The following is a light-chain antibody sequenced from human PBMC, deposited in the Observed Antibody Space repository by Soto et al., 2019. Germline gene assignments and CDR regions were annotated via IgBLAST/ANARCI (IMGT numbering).Light chain of an antibody. CDR1: QSVTSN. Sequence: EVVMTQSPATLSVSPGESATLSCRASQSVTSNLAWYQQKPGQPPRLLIYDASTRATGIPARFSGSGSGTDFTLTISSLQSEDFAVYYCQQYNNWPPLTVGGGTKVEIK. V-gene: IGKV3-15*01. CDR2: DAS. CDR3: QQYNNWPPLT. J-gene: IGKJ4*01.